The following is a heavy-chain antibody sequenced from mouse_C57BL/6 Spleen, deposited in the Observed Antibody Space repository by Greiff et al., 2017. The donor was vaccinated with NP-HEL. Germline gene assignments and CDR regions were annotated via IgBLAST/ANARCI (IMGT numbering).Heavy chain of an antibody. CDR2: INPSSGYT. J-gene: IGHJ4*01. D-gene: IGHD1-1*01. CDR1: GYTFTSYW. Sequence: VQLMESGAELAKPGASVKLSCKASGYTFTSYWMHWVKQRPGQGLEWIGYINPSSGYTKYNQKFKDKATLTADKSSSTAYMQLSSLTYEDSAVYYCAGRAITTVVATDYAMDYWGQGTSVTVSS. CDR3: AGRAITTVVATDYAMDY. V-gene: IGHV1-7*01.